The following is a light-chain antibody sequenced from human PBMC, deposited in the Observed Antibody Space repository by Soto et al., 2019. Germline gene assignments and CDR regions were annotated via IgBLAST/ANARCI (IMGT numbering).Light chain of an antibody. J-gene: IGKJ4*01. CDR3: QQSYNAPRT. CDR2: SAS. Sequence: DIQVTQSPDSLSASVGDRVTITCRASQTIRTFLNWYQQKSGKAPKVLIYSASTLQSGVPSRFSGSGSGTAFTLTINSLQPEDFATYYCQQSYNAPRTFGGGTKVEIK. CDR1: QTIRTF. V-gene: IGKV1-39*01.